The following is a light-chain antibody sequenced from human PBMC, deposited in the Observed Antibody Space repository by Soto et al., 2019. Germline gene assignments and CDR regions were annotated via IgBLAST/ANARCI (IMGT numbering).Light chain of an antibody. CDR1: QSVSSN. V-gene: IGKV3-15*01. CDR2: GAS. Sequence: EIVMTQSPATLSVSPGERATLSCRTSQSVSSNLAWYQQKPGQAPRLLIYGASTRANGIPARFSGSGSGTEFTLTLSSLQSEDFAVYYCQQYNNWPPWTFGQGTKVDIK. J-gene: IGKJ1*01. CDR3: QQYNNWPPWT.